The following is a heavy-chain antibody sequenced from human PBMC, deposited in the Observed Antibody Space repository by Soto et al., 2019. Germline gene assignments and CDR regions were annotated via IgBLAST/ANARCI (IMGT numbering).Heavy chain of an antibody. Sequence: QVQLVESGGGVVQPGRSLRLSCAASGFTFSSYGMHWVSQAPGKGLELVAVISYDGSNKYYADSVKGRFTISRDNSKNTLYLQMNSLRAEDTAVYYCAKDQGISSLPLYYYYGMDVWGQGTTVTVSS. V-gene: IGHV3-30*18. CDR2: ISYDGSNK. D-gene: IGHD6-6*01. J-gene: IGHJ6*02. CDR1: GFTFSSYG. CDR3: AKDQGISSLPLYYYYGMDV.